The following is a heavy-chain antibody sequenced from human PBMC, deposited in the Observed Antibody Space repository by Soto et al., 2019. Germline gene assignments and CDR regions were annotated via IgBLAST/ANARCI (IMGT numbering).Heavy chain of an antibody. CDR2: IYYSGST. CDR1: GGSISSGGYY. Sequence: QVQLQESGPGLVKPSQTLSLTCTVSGGSISSGGYYWSWIRQHPGKGLEWIGYIYYSGSTYYNPSLKSRVTISVDTSKNQFSLKLSSVTAADTAVYYCARVGVYCISTSCYRSDYYGMDVWGQGTTVTVSS. D-gene: IGHD2-2*01. J-gene: IGHJ6*02. CDR3: ARVGVYCISTSCYRSDYYGMDV. V-gene: IGHV4-31*03.